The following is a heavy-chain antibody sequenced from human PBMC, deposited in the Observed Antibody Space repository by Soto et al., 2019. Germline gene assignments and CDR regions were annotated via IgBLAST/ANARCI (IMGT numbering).Heavy chain of an antibody. Sequence: EVQLVESGGGLVQPGRSLRLSCAASGFTFDDYAMHWVRQAPGKGLEWVSGISWNSAGIGYADSVKGRFTISRDNAKNSLYLQMNSLRAEDTALYYCAKAEPVHYYDDYDGHFQHWGQGTLVTVSS. CDR3: AKAEPVHYYDDYDGHFQH. CDR1: GFTFDDYA. J-gene: IGHJ1*01. D-gene: IGHD4-17*01. CDR2: ISWNSAGI. V-gene: IGHV3-9*01.